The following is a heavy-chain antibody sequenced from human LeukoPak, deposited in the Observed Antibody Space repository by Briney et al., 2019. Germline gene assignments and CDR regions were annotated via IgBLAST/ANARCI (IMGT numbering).Heavy chain of an antibody. J-gene: IGHJ6*02. CDR3: ARDRNYGMDV. Sequence: GRSLRLSCAASGFTFSGYAIHWVRQAPGKGLEWVAVISYDGSNKYYADSVKGRFTISRDNSKNTLYLQMNSLRPEDTAVYYCARDRNYGMDVWGQGTTVTVSS. V-gene: IGHV3-30-3*01. CDR2: ISYDGSNK. CDR1: GFTFSGYA.